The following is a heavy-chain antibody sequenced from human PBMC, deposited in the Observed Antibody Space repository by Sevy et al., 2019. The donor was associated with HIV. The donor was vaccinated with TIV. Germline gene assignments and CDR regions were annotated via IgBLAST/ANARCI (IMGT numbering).Heavy chain of an antibody. CDR1: GYTFTSYD. J-gene: IGHJ6*02. CDR2: MNPNSGNT. Sequence: ASVKVSCKASGYTFTSYDINWVRQATGQGLEWKGWMNPNSGNTGYAQKFQGRVTMTRNTSISTAYMELSSLRSEDTAVYYCARGVEMATIQRDYYYGMDVWGQGTTVTVSS. V-gene: IGHV1-8*01. CDR3: ARGVEMATIQRDYYYGMDV. D-gene: IGHD5-12*01.